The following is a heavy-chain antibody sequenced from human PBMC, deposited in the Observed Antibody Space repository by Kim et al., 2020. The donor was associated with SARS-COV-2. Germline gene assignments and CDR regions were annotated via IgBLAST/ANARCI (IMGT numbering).Heavy chain of an antibody. CDR3: AREDSSGWSRVDY. CDR1: GFTFSSYE. CDR2: ISSSGSTI. V-gene: IGHV3-48*03. D-gene: IGHD6-19*01. J-gene: IGHJ4*02. Sequence: GGSLRLSCAASGFTFSSYEMNRVRQAPGKGLEWVSYISSSGSTIYYADSVKGRFTISRDNAKNSLYLQMNSLRAEDTAVYYCAREDSSGWSRVDYWGQGTLVTVSS.